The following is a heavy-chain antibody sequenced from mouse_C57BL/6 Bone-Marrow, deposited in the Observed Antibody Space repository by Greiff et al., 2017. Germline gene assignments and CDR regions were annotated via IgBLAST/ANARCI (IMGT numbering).Heavy chain of an antibody. J-gene: IGHJ2*01. CDR3: ARRRWFDY. Sequence: EVKLMESGGGLVKPGGSLKLSCAASGFTFSDYGMHWVRPAPEKGLEWVAYISSGSRTIYYADTVKGRFTISRDNAKNNLFLQMTSLRSEDTAMYYFARRRWFDYWGQGTTLTVSS. V-gene: IGHV5-17*01. D-gene: IGHD1-1*02. CDR1: GFTFSDYG. CDR2: ISSGSRTI.